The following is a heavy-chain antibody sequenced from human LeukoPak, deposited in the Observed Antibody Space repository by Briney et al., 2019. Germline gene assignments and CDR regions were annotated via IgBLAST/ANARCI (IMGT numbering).Heavy chain of an antibody. J-gene: IGHJ3*01. V-gene: IGHV4-39*07. Sequence: SETLSLTCTVFGGSISSNNHYWGWIRQAPGEGLEWIASIYYSGNTYYNLSLKNRVTISVDTSRNRFSLKLTSVTAADTAVYYCARDSYYGLGNSAEIAANAFDLWGQGTMVIVSS. CDR3: ARDSYYGLGNSAEIAANAFDL. D-gene: IGHD3-10*01. CDR2: IYYSGNT. CDR1: GGSISSNNHY.